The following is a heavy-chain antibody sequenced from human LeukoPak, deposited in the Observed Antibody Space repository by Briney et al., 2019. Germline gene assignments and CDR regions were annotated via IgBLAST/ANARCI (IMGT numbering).Heavy chain of an antibody. CDR2: ISSSSSTI. CDR1: GLTVSSYS. J-gene: IGHJ4*02. V-gene: IGHV3-48*02. Sequence: GGSLRLSCVASGLTVSSYSMNWVRQAPGKGLEWVSYISSSSSTIYYADSVKGRYTISRDNAKNSLDLQMNSLRDEDTAVYYCARARASGRSGFDYWGQGTLVTVSS. D-gene: IGHD2-15*01. CDR3: ARARASGRSGFDY.